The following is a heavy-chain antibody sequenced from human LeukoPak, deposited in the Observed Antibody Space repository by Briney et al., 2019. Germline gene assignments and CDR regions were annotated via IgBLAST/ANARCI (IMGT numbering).Heavy chain of an antibody. Sequence: AGGSLRLSCAASGFTFSSYWMSWVRQAPGKGLEWVANIKKDGSNKYYVESLKGRFTISRDNANNSLYLQMDSLRAEDTAVYYCAREVTGTSSWYFDLWGRGTLVTVSS. CDR3: AREVTGTSSWYFDL. CDR1: GFTFSSYW. V-gene: IGHV3-7*01. J-gene: IGHJ2*01. D-gene: IGHD1-7*01. CDR2: IKKDGSNK.